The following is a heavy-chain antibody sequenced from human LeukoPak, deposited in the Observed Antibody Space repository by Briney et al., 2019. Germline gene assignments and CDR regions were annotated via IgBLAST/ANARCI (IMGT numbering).Heavy chain of an antibody. J-gene: IGHJ6*02. CDR1: GFTFSTYD. Sequence: GSLRLSCAASGFTFSTYDMSWVRQAPGKGLEWVSDISGGGDTIYYTGSVKGGFTISRDNSKNKLYLQMNRLGAENMCVYYCAKSHVTGRFPTMDVWGQGTTVTVSS. V-gene: IGHV3-23*01. D-gene: IGHD2-21*01. CDR2: ISGGGDTI. CDR3: AKSHVTGRFPTMDV.